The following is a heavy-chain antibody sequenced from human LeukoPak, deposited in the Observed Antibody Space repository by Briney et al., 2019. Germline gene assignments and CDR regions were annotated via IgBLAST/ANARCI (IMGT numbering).Heavy chain of an antibody. CDR1: GFTFGNYA. V-gene: IGHV3-23*01. D-gene: IGHD2-8*02. Sequence: GGSLRLSCSASGFTFGNYAMAWVRQSPGKGLEWVSCITDIGKNTYHTDSVKGRFTISRDNSKNTLSLQMNSLRVEDTAVYYCAKATQRYCSGGTCYPLDYWGQGTLVTVSS. CDR2: ITDIGKNT. J-gene: IGHJ4*02. CDR3: AKATQRYCSGGTCYPLDY.